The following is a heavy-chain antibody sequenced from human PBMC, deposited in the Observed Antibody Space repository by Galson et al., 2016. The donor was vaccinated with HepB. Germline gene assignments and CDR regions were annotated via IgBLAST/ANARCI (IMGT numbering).Heavy chain of an antibody. D-gene: IGHD3-3*01. CDR1: GFMFSSYA. CDR2: ISGSGGNT. CDR3: ARARGFYDAFNI. J-gene: IGHJ3*02. V-gene: IGHV3-23*01. Sequence: SLRLSCAASGFMFSSYAMAWVRQAPGKGLEWVSTISGSGGNTFYPDSVKGRFTISRDNSLNTVSLRISSLRAEDTPVYFCARARGFYDAFNIWGPGTTVTVSS.